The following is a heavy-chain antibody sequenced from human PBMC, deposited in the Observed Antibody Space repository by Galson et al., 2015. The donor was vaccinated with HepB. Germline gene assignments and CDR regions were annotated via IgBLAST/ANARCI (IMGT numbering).Heavy chain of an antibody. D-gene: IGHD6-19*01. CDR2: INPSDGNT. V-gene: IGHV1-46*01. CDR1: GYTFTKYY. Sequence: SVKVSCKASGYTFTKYYMHWVRQAPGQGLEWMGRINPSDGNTTYAQKFQGRLTMTKDTSTSTVNMELRSLISEDTAMYYCAREDITMAESGMDVWGPGTTVTVAS. J-gene: IGHJ6*02. CDR3: AREDITMAESGMDV.